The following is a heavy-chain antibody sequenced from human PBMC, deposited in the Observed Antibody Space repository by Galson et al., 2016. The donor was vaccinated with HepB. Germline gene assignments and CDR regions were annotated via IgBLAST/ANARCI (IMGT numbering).Heavy chain of an antibody. CDR1: GDSITSYY. J-gene: IGHJ3*02. CDR3: ARGPPYYYASSAPDAFDI. Sequence: ETLSLTCTVSGDSITSYYWSWIRQPPGKGLEWIGYIYYSGTTTYNPSLKSRVTISVDTSKNQFSLKLSSVTAADSAVYYCARGPPYYYASSAPDAFDIWGQGTTVTVSS. V-gene: IGHV4-59*01. D-gene: IGHD3-22*01. CDR2: IYYSGTT.